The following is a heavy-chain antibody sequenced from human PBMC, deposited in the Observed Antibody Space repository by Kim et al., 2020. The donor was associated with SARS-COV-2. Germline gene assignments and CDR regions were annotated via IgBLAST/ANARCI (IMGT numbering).Heavy chain of an antibody. J-gene: IGHJ4*02. CDR3: ARERDYGGNSADFDY. Sequence: VSGGSRITINPDTSKNPFSLQLNSVTPEDTAVYYCARERDYGGNSADFDYWGQGTLVTVSS. V-gene: IGHV6-1*01. D-gene: IGHD4-17*01.